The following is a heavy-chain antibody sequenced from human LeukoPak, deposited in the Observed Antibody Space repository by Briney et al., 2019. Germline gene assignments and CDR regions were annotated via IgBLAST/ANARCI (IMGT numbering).Heavy chain of an antibody. CDR1: GGSFSGYY. CDR3: ARGRGSKPYYYDSSGPPN. V-gene: IGHV4-34*01. J-gene: IGHJ4*02. D-gene: IGHD3-22*01. Sequence: PSETLSLTCAVYGGSFSGYYWSWIRQPPGKGLEWIGEINHSGSTNYNPSLKSRVTISVDTSKNQFSLKLSSVTAADTAVYYCARGRGSKPYYYDSSGPPNWGQGTLVTVSS. CDR2: INHSGST.